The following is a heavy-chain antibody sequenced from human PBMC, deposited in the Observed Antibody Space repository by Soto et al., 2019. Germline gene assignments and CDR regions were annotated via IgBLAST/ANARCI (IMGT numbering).Heavy chain of an antibody. V-gene: IGHV3-7*01. CDR3: ARDGPYYDFWSGYYAPYYFDY. CDR2: IKQDGSEK. CDR1: GFTFSSYW. D-gene: IGHD3-3*01. Sequence: GGSLRLSCAASGFTFSSYWMSWVRQAPGKGLEWVANIKQDGSEKYYVDYVKGRFTISRDNAKNSLYLQMNSLRAEDTAVYYCARDGPYYDFWSGYYAPYYFDYWGQGTLVTVSS. J-gene: IGHJ4*02.